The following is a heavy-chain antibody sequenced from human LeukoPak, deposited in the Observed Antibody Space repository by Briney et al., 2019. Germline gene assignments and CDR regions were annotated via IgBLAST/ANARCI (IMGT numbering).Heavy chain of an antibody. Sequence: ASVKVSCKASGYTFTSYGISWVRQAPGQGLEWMGWISAYNGNTNYAQKFQGRVTMTRDTSISTAYMELSRLRSDDTAVYYCARAPGYCSSTSCFDAFDIWGQGTMVTVSS. D-gene: IGHD2-2*01. CDR1: GYTFTSYG. J-gene: IGHJ3*02. CDR2: ISAYNGNT. CDR3: ARAPGYCSSTSCFDAFDI. V-gene: IGHV1-18*01.